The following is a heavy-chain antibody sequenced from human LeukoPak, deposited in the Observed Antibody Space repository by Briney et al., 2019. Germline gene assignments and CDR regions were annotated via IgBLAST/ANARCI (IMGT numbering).Heavy chain of an antibody. D-gene: IGHD6-13*01. CDR1: GFSFSDHY. V-gene: IGHV3-11*04. CDR2: ISSSGSTK. CDR3: AKDKVRYYTSRWSGLVDT. Sequence: GGSLRLSCAASGFSFSDHYMSWIRQAPGKGLEWVSYISSSGSTKYYADSVKGRFTISRDNAKNSVDLQMTSLRVDDTSIYFCAKDKVRYYTSRWSGLVDTWGQGTLVTVSS. J-gene: IGHJ5*02.